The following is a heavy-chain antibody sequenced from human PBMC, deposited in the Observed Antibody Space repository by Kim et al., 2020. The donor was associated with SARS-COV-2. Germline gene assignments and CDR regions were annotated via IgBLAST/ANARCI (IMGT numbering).Heavy chain of an antibody. J-gene: IGHJ5*02. Sequence: SETLSLTCTVSGGSISSSSYYWGWIRQPPGKGLEWIGSIYYSGSTYXNPPLKSRXXXXXXXXXNQFXXKLSSVTAADTXXYSXXXHSAXVPAASPXXXWGXGT. CDR3: XXHSAXVPAASPXXX. V-gene: IGHV4-39*01. CDR1: GGSISSSSYY. D-gene: IGHD2-2*01. CDR2: IYYSGST.